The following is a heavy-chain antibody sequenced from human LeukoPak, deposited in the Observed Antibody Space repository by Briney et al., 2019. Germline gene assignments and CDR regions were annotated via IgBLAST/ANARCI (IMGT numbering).Heavy chain of an antibody. V-gene: IGHV3-30*02. Sequence: GGSLRLSCAASGFTFSSYGMHWVRQAPGKGLEWVAFIRYDGSNKYYADSVKGRFTISRDNSKNTLYLQMNSLRAEDTAVYYCAKEYYDFWSGSFDYWGQGPLVTVSS. CDR1: GFTFSSYG. CDR3: AKEYYDFWSGSFDY. CDR2: IRYDGSNK. J-gene: IGHJ4*02. D-gene: IGHD3-3*01.